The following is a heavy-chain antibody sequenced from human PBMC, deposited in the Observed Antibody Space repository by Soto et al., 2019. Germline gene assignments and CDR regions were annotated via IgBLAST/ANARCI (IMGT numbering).Heavy chain of an antibody. V-gene: IGHV1-8*01. CDR3: ARGRGWRDY. CDR1: GYPFTTYD. D-gene: IGHD6-19*01. J-gene: IGHJ4*02. CDR2: INLNSGHT. Sequence: QVQLVQSGAEVKKPGASVKVSCKASGYPFTTYDISWVRQAAGQGLEWMGWINLNSGHTDYAQRFQGRVTMTRNTSLSTAYMELTSLSSEDTAVYHCARGRGWRDYWGQGTLVTVSS.